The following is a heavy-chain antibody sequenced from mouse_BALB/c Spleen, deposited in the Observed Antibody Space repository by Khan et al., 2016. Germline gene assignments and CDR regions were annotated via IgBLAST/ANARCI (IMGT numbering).Heavy chain of an antibody. CDR1: GYTFTSYW. CDR3: ARWAYYGNDLFAY. V-gene: IGHV1-7*01. CDR2: INPSTGYT. Sequence: QMQLKESGAELAKPGASVKMSCKASGYTFTSYWMHWVKQRPGQGLEWIGYINPSTGYTEYNQKFKDKATLTADQSSSTAYMQLSSLTSEDSAVYYGARWAYYGNDLFAYGGQGTLVTVSA. D-gene: IGHD2-9*01. J-gene: IGHJ3*01.